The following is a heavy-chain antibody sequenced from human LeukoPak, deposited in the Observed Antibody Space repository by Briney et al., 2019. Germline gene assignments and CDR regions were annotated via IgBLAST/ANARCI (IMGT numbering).Heavy chain of an antibody. CDR2: ISGSGGST. CDR3: AKLRNTVAHYYYYMDV. D-gene: IGHD1/OR15-1a*01. CDR1: GFTFSSYA. J-gene: IGHJ6*03. V-gene: IGHV3-23*01. Sequence: GGSLRLSCAASGFTFSSYAMSWVRQAPGKVLEWVSAISGSGGSTYYADSVKGRFTISRDNSKKTLYLQMNSLRAEDTAVYYCAKLRNTVAHYYYYMDVWGKGTTVTVSS.